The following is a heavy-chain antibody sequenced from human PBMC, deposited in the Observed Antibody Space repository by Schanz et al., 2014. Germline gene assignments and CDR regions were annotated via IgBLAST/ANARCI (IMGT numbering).Heavy chain of an antibody. CDR2: ISSSGSYI. CDR1: EFTFSSYK. V-gene: IGHV3-21*01. Sequence: EVQLVESGGGLVKPGGSLRLSCEASEFTFSSYKMNWVRQAPGKGLEWVSSISSSGSYIHYADSVKGRFTISRDNAKNTLDLQMNSLRAEDTAVYYCARDSRPNYDFLTAYYSIDYWGQGTLVTVSS. CDR3: ARDSRPNYDFLTAYYSIDY. D-gene: IGHD3-9*01. J-gene: IGHJ4*02.